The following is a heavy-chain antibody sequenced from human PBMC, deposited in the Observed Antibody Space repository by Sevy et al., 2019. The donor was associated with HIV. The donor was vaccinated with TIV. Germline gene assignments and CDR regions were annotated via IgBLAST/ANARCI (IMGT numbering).Heavy chain of an antibody. V-gene: IGHV1-69*04. Sequence: ASVKVSCKASGGTFSSYAISWVRQAPGQGLEWMGRIIPILGIANYAQKFQGRVTITADKSTSTAYMELSSLRSEDTAVYYCARVTPYYDFWSGQSKYYFDYWGQGTLVTVSS. CDR1: GGTFSSYA. J-gene: IGHJ4*02. CDR3: ARVTPYYDFWSGQSKYYFDY. D-gene: IGHD3-3*01. CDR2: IIPILGIA.